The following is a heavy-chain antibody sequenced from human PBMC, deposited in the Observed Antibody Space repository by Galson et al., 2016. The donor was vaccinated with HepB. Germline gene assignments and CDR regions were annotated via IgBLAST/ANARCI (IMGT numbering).Heavy chain of an antibody. J-gene: IGHJ4*02. CDR3: ATVPILGAVARYLDY. CDR2: ISSGSAYT. D-gene: IGHD3-3*01. CDR1: GFTFRNYR. Sequence: SLRLSCAASGFTFRNYRMNWVRQAPGKGLEWVSSISSGSAYTYSADSVKGRFSISRDNAKKSLFLQMNSLRVEDTAVYYCATVPILGAVARYLDYWGQGTLVTVSS. V-gene: IGHV3-21*01.